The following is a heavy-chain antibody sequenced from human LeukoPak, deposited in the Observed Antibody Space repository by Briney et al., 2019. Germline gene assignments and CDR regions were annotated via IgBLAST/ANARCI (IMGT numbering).Heavy chain of an antibody. D-gene: IGHD6-13*01. Sequence: PGRSLRLSCAASGFTFSSYAMSWVRQAPGKGLEWVSAISGSGGSTYYADSVKGRFTISRDNSKNTLYLQANSLRAEDTAVYYCAKGQGDQQLVLYYFYHGMDVWGQGTTVIVSS. V-gene: IGHV3-23*01. J-gene: IGHJ6*02. CDR1: GFTFSSYA. CDR3: AKGQGDQQLVLYYFYHGMDV. CDR2: ISGSGGST.